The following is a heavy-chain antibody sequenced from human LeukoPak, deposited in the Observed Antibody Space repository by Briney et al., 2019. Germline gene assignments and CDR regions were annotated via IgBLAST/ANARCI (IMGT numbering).Heavy chain of an antibody. CDR1: GFTFSSYA. CDR2: ISGSGGST. D-gene: IGHD3-22*01. CDR3: ECYYDSSGYLPDY. J-gene: IGHJ4*02. V-gene: IGHV3-23*01. Sequence: GGSLRLSCAASGFTFSSYAMSWVRQAPGKGQEWDSAISGSGGSTDYADSVKGRFTISRDNSKNTLYLQMNSLRAEDTAVYYCECYYDSSGYLPDYWGQGTLVTVSS.